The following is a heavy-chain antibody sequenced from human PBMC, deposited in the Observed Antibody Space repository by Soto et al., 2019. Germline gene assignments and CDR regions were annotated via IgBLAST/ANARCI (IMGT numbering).Heavy chain of an antibody. CDR1: GFTFDDYA. CDR2: ISWNSGSI. CDR3: ARSRGSYFSSSTHALDI. V-gene: IGHV3-9*01. D-gene: IGHD2-2*01. Sequence: LRLSCAASGFTFDDYAMHWVRQAPGKGLEWVSGISWNSGSIGYADSVKGRFTISRDNAKNSLYLQMSSLRSEDTALYSCARSRGSYFSSSTHALDIWGQGTMVTVSS. J-gene: IGHJ3*02.